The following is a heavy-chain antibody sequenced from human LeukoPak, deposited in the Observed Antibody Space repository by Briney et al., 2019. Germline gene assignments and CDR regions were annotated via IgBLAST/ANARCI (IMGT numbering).Heavy chain of an antibody. J-gene: IGHJ4*02. CDR3: ARDRGYDI. V-gene: IGHV3-11*06. CDR2: ISGSSSHT. CDR1: GFTFSDYY. D-gene: IGHD3-9*01. Sequence: PGGSLRLSCVVSGFTFSDYYMNWIRQAPGKGLEWLSYISGSSSHTLYADSVKGRFTISRDNTKNSLYLQMNTLRAEDTAVYYCARDRGYDIWGQGTLVTVSS.